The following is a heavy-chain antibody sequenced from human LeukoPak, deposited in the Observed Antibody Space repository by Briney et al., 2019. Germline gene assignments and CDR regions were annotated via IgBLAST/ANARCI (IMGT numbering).Heavy chain of an antibody. D-gene: IGHD3-16*01. J-gene: IGHJ1*01. Sequence: PGGSLRLSCAASGFTFSTYGMHWVRQAPGKGLECVAFMRNDGSNKYYADSVRGRFTISRDNSKNTLYLQMNSLRAEDTAVYYCAKANTEGGSNNLGYFHHWGQGTLVTVSS. CDR3: AKANTEGGSNNLGYFHH. CDR2: MRNDGSNK. CDR1: GFTFSTYG. V-gene: IGHV3-30*02.